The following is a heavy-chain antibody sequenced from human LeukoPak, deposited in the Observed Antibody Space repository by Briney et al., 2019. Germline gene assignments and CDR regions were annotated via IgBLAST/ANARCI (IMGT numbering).Heavy chain of an antibody. D-gene: IGHD6-13*01. CDR2: IYYSGST. J-gene: IGHJ5*02. Sequence: SETLSLTCTVSGGSISSYYWSWIRQPPGKGLEWIGYIYYSGSTNYNPSLKSRVTISVDTSKNQFSLKLSSVTAADTAVYYCARAMGQQQGDWFDPWGQGTLVTVSS. CDR1: GGSISSYY. V-gene: IGHV4-59*01. CDR3: ARAMGQQQGDWFDP.